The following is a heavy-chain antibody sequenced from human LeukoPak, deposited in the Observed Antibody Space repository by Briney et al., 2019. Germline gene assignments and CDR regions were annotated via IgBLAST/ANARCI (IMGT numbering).Heavy chain of an antibody. Sequence: GGSLRLSCAASGFTFNTYCMSWVRQAPGKGLEWVSSISWSGDTTYYADSVKGRFTISRDNSKNTLYLQMNSLRAEDTAVYYCAKSGYFAQVGVVYWGKGTLVTVSS. J-gene: IGHJ4*02. CDR1: GFTFNTYC. V-gene: IGHV3-23*01. CDR3: AKSGYFAQVGVVY. CDR2: ISWSGDTT. D-gene: IGHD1-26*01.